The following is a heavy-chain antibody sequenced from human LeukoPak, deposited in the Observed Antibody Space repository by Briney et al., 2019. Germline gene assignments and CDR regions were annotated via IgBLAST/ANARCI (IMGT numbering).Heavy chain of an antibody. CDR3: ARDGAEGDDSAFDV. V-gene: IGHV3-72*01. CDR1: GFTLSDSH. D-gene: IGHD3-22*01. J-gene: IGHJ3*01. CDR2: TRSKARKYAT. Sequence: PSGGSLRLSCVGSGFTLSDSHMGSVRQAPGMGLEWVGRTRSKARKYATEYAASVKGRFTISRDESENSVFLHLSSLTVEDTALYYCARDGAEGDDSAFDVWGQGTMVTVSS.